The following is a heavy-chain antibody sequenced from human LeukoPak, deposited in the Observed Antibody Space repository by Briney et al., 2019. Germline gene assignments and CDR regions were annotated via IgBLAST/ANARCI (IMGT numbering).Heavy chain of an antibody. CDR3: ARSLSMYSSGWYYFDY. CDR2: INPNSGGT. D-gene: IGHD6-19*01. V-gene: IGHV1-2*04. Sequence: ASVKVSCKASGYTFTGYYMHWVRQAPGQGLEWMGWINPNSGGTNYAQKFQGWVTMTRDTSLSTAYMELSRLRSDDTAVYYCARSLSMYSSGWYYFDYWGQGTLVTVSS. CDR1: GYTFTGYY. J-gene: IGHJ4*02.